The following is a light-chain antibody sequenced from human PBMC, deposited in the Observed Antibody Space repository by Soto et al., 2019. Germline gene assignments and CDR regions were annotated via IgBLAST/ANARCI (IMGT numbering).Light chain of an antibody. V-gene: IGLV2-14*01. J-gene: IGLJ1*01. Sequence: QSALTQPASVSGSPGQSITISCTGTSSDGGGYNYVSWYQQHAGKAPKLMIYEVSNRPSGVSNRFSGSKSGNTASLPISGLQAEDEADYYCSSYTSSSTPYVFGTGTKLTVL. CDR3: SSYTSSSTPYV. CDR2: EVS. CDR1: SSDGGGYNY.